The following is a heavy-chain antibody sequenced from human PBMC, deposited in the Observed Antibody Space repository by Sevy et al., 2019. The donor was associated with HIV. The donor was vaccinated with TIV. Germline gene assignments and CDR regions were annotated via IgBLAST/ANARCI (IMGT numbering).Heavy chain of an antibody. CDR1: GFTPSTYG. D-gene: IGHD2-8*01. V-gene: IGHV3-33*01. CDR2: IGYDGSNI. CDR3: ARDPRMYGDYLLAYFDY. Sequence: GGSLRLSCAASGFTPSTYGMHWVRQAPGKGLEWVAVIGYDGSNIYYADSVKGRFTISRDNSKNTLFLQMDSLRAEDTAIYYWARDPRMYGDYLLAYFDYWGQGTLVTVSS. J-gene: IGHJ4*02.